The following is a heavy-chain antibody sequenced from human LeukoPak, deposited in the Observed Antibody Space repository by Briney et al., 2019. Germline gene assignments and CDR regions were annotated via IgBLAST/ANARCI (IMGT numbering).Heavy chain of an antibody. V-gene: IGHV3-21*01. CDR1: GFTFSSYS. Sequence: GGSLRLSCAASGFTFSSYSMNWVRQAPGKGLEWVSSISSSSSYIYYADSVKGRFTISRDNAKNSLYLQMNSLRAEDTAVYYCARDRNGFGELFGYWGQGTLVTVSS. CDR2: ISSSSSYI. J-gene: IGHJ4*02. D-gene: IGHD3-10*01. CDR3: ARDRNGFGELFGY.